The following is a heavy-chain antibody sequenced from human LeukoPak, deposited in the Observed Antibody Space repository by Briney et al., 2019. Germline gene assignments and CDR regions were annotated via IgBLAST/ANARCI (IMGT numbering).Heavy chain of an antibody. D-gene: IGHD7-27*01. V-gene: IGHV3-53*01. Sequence: GGSLRLSCAASGVTVSSKDMGWVRQAPGKGLEWVSVIYSGGSTYYADSVKGRFTISRDNSMNTVYLEMNTLRAEDTAVYYCARDGEDHYYDYWGQGTLVTVST. CDR3: ARDGEDHYYDY. CDR2: IYSGGST. CDR1: GVTVSSKD. J-gene: IGHJ4*02.